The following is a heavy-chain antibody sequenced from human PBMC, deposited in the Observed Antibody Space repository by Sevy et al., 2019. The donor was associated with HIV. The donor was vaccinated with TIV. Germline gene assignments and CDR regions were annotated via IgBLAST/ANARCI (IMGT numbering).Heavy chain of an antibody. CDR3: AREVLRLAGTGYYFHS. CDR1: GFSISGYG. J-gene: IGHJ4*02. Sequence: GGSLRLSCAASGFSISGYGMHWVRQAPGKGLEWVAVIWYDGTKKEYADSVKGRFTISRDNSKNTLYLQMNSLRVEDTAVYYCAREVLRLAGTGYYFHSWGQGTLVTVSS. CDR2: IWYDGTKK. V-gene: IGHV3-33*01. D-gene: IGHD6-19*01.